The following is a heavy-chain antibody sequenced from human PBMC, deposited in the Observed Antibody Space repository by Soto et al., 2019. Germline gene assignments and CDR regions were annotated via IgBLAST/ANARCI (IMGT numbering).Heavy chain of an antibody. J-gene: IGHJ4*02. Sequence: PSETLSLTCTVSGASLSSISYYWGWIRQPPGKGLEWVGSIFFTGNIYYNPSPKSRVTISVDTSRNQFSLMVNSVTAADTAVYYCASRHCSGGSCYSPGFDSWGQGALVTVSS. CDR2: IFFTGNI. CDR1: GASLSSISYY. V-gene: IGHV4-39*01. CDR3: ASRHCSGGSCYSPGFDS. D-gene: IGHD2-15*01.